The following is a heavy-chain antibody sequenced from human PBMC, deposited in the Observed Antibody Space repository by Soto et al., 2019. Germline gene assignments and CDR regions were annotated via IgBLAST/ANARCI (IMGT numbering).Heavy chain of an antibody. D-gene: IGHD3-10*01. V-gene: IGHV1-3*01. Sequence: QVQLVQSGAEVKKPGASVKVSCKASGYTFTSYAMHWVRQAPGQRLEWMGWINAGNGNTKYSQKFQGRVTITRDRCASTAYMELSSRRSEVTAVYYCARRSITRVRGVGRDRDHWGQGTLVTVSS. CDR3: ARRSITRVRGVGRDRDH. J-gene: IGHJ4*02. CDR2: INAGNGNT. CDR1: GYTFTSYA.